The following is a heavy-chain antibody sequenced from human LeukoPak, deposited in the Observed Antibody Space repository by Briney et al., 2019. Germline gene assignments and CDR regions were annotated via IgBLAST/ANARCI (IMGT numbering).Heavy chain of an antibody. CDR1: RYTFTSYG. J-gene: IGHJ4*02. CDR3: ARDRAIVVVPAAAGDY. CDR2: ISAYNGKT. D-gene: IGHD2-2*01. V-gene: IGHV1-18*01. Sequence: ASVKVSCKASRYTFTSYGISWVRQAPGQGLEWMGWISAYNGKTNYAQKLQGRVTMTTDTSTSTAYMELRSLRSDDTPVYNCARDRAIVVVPAAAGDYWGQGTLVTVSS.